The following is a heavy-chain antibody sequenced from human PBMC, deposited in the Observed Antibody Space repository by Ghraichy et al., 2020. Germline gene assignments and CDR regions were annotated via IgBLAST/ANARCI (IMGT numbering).Heavy chain of an antibody. J-gene: IGHJ3*02. V-gene: IGHV1-2*06. Sequence: ASVKVSCKASGYTFTGYYMHWVRQAPGQGLEWMGRINPNSGGTNYAQKFQGRVTMTRDTSISTAYMELSRLRSDDTAVYYCARDRWELHDAFDIWGQGTMVTVSS. D-gene: IGHD1-26*01. CDR1: GYTFTGYY. CDR3: ARDRWELHDAFDI. CDR2: INPNSGGT.